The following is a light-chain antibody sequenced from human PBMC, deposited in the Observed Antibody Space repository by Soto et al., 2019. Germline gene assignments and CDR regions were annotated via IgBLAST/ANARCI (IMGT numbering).Light chain of an antibody. CDR2: GAS. V-gene: IGKV3-20*01. CDR3: QQYGSSPLT. J-gene: IGKJ4*01. CDR1: QSVSSGY. Sequence: EIVLSHSPGTLSLSPGERATLSCRASQSVSSGYLAWYQQKPGQAPRLLIFGASSRATDIPDRFSGSGSGTDFTLTISRLEPEDFAVYYCQQYGSSPLTFGGGTKVAIK.